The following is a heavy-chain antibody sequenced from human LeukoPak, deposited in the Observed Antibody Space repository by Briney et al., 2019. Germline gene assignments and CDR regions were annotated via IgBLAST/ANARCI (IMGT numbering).Heavy chain of an antibody. J-gene: IGHJ4*02. V-gene: IGHV3-21*01. Sequence: PGGSLRLSCAASGFTFSSYSMNWVRQAPGKGLEWVSSISSSSSYIYYADSVKGRFTISRGNAKNSLYLQMNSLRAEDTAIYYCAKDENSRGYDYWGQGTLVTVAS. CDR3: AKDENSRGYDY. CDR1: GFTFSSYS. CDR2: ISSSSSYI. D-gene: IGHD3-22*01.